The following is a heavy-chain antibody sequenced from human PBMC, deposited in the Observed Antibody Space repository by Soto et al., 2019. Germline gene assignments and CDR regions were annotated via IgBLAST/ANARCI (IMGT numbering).Heavy chain of an antibody. CDR1: GFTFSRYE. J-gene: IGHJ4*02. CDR2: ISGGGDAI. Sequence: EVQLVESGGGLVQPGGSLTLSCTASGFTFSRYEMNWVRQAPGEGLEWVSYISGGGDAIYYADSVKGRFSISRDNANNSLYLQMNSLRAEDTAVYYCARPLQVDGYYFDNWGQGTLVTVSS. D-gene: IGHD6-13*01. V-gene: IGHV3-48*03. CDR3: ARPLQVDGYYFDN.